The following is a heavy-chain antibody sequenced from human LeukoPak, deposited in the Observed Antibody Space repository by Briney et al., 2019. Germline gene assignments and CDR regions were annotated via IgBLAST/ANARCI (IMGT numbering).Heavy chain of an antibody. Sequence: ASVKISCKAFGYTFTSYYVHWVRQAPGQGLEWMGIINPSGGTNYAQKFQGRVTMTRDTSKSTVYMELSSLRSEDTAVYYCARGTPGYSSVWGQGTLVTVSS. CDR3: ARGTPGYSSV. V-gene: IGHV1-46*01. D-gene: IGHD6-19*01. J-gene: IGHJ4*02. CDR1: GYTFTSYY. CDR2: INPSGGT.